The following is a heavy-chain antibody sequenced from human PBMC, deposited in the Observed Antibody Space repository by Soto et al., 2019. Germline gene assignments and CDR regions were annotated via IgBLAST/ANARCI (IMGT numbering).Heavy chain of an antibody. V-gene: IGHV4-34*01. J-gene: IGHJ6*02. CDR1: GGSFSGYY. Sequence: PSETLSLTCAVYGGSFSGYYWSWIRQPPGKGLEWIGEINHSGSTNYNPSLKSRVTISVDTSKNQFSLKLSSVTAADTALYYCARVTTGTYYYYGMDVWGQGTTVTVSS. CDR3: ARVTTGTYYYYGMDV. D-gene: IGHD1-1*01. CDR2: INHSGST.